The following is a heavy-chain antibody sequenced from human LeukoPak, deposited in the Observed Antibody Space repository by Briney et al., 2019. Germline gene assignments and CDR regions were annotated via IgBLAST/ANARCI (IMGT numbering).Heavy chain of an antibody. CDR1: GSTLTELS. CDR2: LDPEDGEI. J-gene: IGHJ4*02. CDR3: ATEEAGSFPAFDC. V-gene: IGHV1-24*01. D-gene: IGHD1-26*01. Sequence: ASVKVPCKVSGSTLTELSIHWVRQAPGKGLEWMGGLDPEDGEILYAQRFQGRVTMTEDTSTDTAYMELSSLTSDDTAVYYCATEEAGSFPAFDCWGQGTRVTVSS.